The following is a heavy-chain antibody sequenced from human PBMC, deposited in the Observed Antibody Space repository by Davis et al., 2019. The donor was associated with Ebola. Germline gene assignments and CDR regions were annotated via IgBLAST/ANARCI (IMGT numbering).Heavy chain of an antibody. Sequence: AASVKVSCKASGYTFTNYYIHWVRQAPGQGLEWMGWINPNSGGTNYAQKFQGRVTMTRDTSISTAYMELSRLRSDDTAVYYCARRPILEWLLDYYYYGMDVWGQGTTVTVSS. CDR2: INPNSGGT. J-gene: IGHJ6*02. CDR1: GYTFTNYY. CDR3: ARRPILEWLLDYYYYGMDV. D-gene: IGHD3-3*01. V-gene: IGHV1-2*02.